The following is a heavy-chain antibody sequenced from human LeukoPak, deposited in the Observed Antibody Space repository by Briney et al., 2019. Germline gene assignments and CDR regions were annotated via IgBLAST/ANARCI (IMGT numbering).Heavy chain of an antibody. CDR2: IYYGRTT. CDR1: GFTFSSYSMN. Sequence: GSLRLSCAASGFTFSSYSMNWVRQSPGKGLEWIGSIYYGRTTYYNPSLNSRVTISVVTSKNQFSLQLNSVTAADTAVYYCVRHDGRGGATMGALDSWGQGSLVTVSS. V-gene: IGHV4-39*01. D-gene: IGHD5-12*01. CDR3: VRHDGRGGATMGALDS. J-gene: IGHJ4*02.